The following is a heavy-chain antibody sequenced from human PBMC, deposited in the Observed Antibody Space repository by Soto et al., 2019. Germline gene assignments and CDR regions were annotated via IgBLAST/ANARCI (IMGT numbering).Heavy chain of an antibody. V-gene: IGHV3-23*01. CDR3: AKDTDIEATTAYGMDV. J-gene: IGHJ6*02. Sequence: GGSLRLSCAASGFTFSSYAMSWVRQAPGKGLEWVSAISGSGGSTYYADSVKGRFTISRDNSKNTLYLQMNSLRAEDTAVYYCAKDTDIEATTAYGMDVCGQGTTVTLSS. CDR2: ISGSGGST. D-gene: IGHD5-12*01. CDR1: GFTFSSYA.